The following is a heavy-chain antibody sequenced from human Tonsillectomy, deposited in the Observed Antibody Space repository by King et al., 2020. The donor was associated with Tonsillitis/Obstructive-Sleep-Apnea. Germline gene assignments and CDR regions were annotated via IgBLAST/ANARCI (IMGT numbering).Heavy chain of an antibody. J-gene: IGHJ4*02. D-gene: IGHD5-24*01. Sequence: VQLQQWGAGLLKPSETLSLTCAVYGGSFSGYYWSWIRQPPGKGLEWIGEINHSGSTNYNPSLKSRVTISVDTSKNQFSLKLNSVPSADTAVYYCARGGDERGYNYPFDSWGQGTLVTVSS. CDR2: INHSGST. CDR3: ARGGDERGYNYPFDS. CDR1: GGSFSGYY. V-gene: IGHV4-34*01.